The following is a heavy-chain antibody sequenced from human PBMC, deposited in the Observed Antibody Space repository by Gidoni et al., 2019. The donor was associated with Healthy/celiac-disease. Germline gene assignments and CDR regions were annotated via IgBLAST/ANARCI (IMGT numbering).Heavy chain of an antibody. CDR2: ISSSSSYI. CDR3: ARHGSGSYRGYGMDV. CDR1: GFPFRSYS. D-gene: IGHD3-10*01. J-gene: IGHJ6*02. V-gene: IGHV3-21*01. Sequence: EVQLVESGGGLVKPGGSLRLSCAASGFPFRSYSMNWVRQAPGKGLEWVSSISSSSSYIYYADSVKGRFTISRDNAKNSLYLQMNSLRAEDTAVYYCARHGSGSYRGYGMDVWGQGTTVTVSS.